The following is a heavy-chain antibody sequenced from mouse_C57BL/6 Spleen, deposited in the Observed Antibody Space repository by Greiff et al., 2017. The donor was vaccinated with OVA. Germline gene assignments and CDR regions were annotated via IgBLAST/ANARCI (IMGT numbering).Heavy chain of an antibody. V-gene: IGHV1-85*01. CDR1: GYTFTSYD. Sequence: VQLQQSGPELVKPGASVKLSCKASGYTFTSYDINWVKQRPGQGLEWIGWIYPRDGSTKYNEKFKGKATLTVDTSSSTAYMELHSLTSEDSAVYFCARERVTTVEYYFDYWGQGTTLTVSS. CDR2: IYPRDGST. J-gene: IGHJ2*01. CDR3: ARERVTTVEYYFDY. D-gene: IGHD1-1*01.